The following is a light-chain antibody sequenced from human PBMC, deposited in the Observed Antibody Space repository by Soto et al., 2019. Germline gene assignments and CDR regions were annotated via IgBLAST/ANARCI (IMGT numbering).Light chain of an antibody. CDR1: QSVSSY. Sequence: EIVLTQSPATLSLSPGERATLSCRASQSVSSYLAWYQQKPGQAPRLLIYDASNRATGIPARFSGSGSGTDFTLTISSLEPEDFAVYYCQQRSNWPPEYTLGQGTKLEIK. CDR2: DAS. CDR3: QQRSNWPPEYT. V-gene: IGKV3-11*01. J-gene: IGKJ2*01.